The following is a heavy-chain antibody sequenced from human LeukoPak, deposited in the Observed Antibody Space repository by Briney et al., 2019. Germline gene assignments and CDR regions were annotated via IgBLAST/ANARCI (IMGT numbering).Heavy chain of an antibody. V-gene: IGHV1-69*02. J-gene: IGHJ4*02. CDR1: GGTFNSYT. D-gene: IGHD3-22*01. Sequence: PVASVKVSCKASGGTFNSYTISWVRRAPGQGLEWMGRIIPILGIANYAQKFQGRVTITADKSTSTAYMELSSLRSEDTAVYYCARTYYYDSSGYSDWGQGTLVTVSS. CDR2: IIPILGIA. CDR3: ARTYYYDSSGYSD.